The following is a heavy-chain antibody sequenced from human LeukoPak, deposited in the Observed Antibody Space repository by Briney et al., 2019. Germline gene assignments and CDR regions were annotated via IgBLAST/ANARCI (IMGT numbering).Heavy chain of an antibody. CDR2: ISGSGGST. CDR3: AKEGFYCSGGSCYPDY. J-gene: IGHJ4*02. V-gene: IGHV3-23*01. Sequence: GGSLRLSCAASGFTFSSYAMSWVRQAPGKGLEWVSAISGSGGSTYYADSVKGRFTISRDNSKNTLYLQVNSLRAEDTAVYYCAKEGFYCSGGSCYPDYWGQGTLVTVSS. D-gene: IGHD2-15*01. CDR1: GFTFSSYA.